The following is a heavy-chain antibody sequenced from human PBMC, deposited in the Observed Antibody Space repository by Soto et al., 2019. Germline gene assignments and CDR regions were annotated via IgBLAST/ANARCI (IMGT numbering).Heavy chain of an antibody. CDR2: IYYSGYT. CDR1: GGSITSGGFF. Sequence: QVQLQESGPGLMKPSQTLSLTCSVSGGSITSGGFFWSWVRQDPGEGLELIAYIYYSGYTYYHPSLKSRLFISMDTSKNQFSLKLSSVTAAYTAVYYCARGSSPHYGMDVWGQGTTVTVSS. D-gene: IGHD6-6*01. J-gene: IGHJ6*02. CDR3: ARGSSPHYGMDV. V-gene: IGHV4-31*03.